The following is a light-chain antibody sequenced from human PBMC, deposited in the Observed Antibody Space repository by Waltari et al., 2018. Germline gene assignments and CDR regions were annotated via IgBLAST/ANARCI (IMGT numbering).Light chain of an antibody. J-gene: IGLJ2*01. CDR1: SSDVGGSNH. V-gene: IGLV2-14*01. CDR2: EVS. Sequence: QSALTQPASVSGSPGQSITISCPGTSSDVGGSNHVSWYQQHPGKAPKLMIYEVSNRPSGVSNRFSGSKSGNTASLTISGLQAEDEADYYCSSYTSSSTLVFGGGTKLTVL. CDR3: SSYTSSSTLV.